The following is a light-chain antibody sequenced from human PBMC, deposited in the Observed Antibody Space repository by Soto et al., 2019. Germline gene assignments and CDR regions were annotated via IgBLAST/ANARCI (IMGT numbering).Light chain of an antibody. CDR1: SSDVGGYNY. J-gene: IGLJ1*01. CDR2: DVS. V-gene: IGLV2-14*01. Sequence: QSALTQPASVSGCPGQSITISCTGTSSDVGGYNYVSWYQQHPGKAPKLMIYDVSNRPSGVSNRFSGSKSGNTASLTISGLQAEDEADYYCSSYTSSSTSGVFGTGTKVTVL. CDR3: SSYTSSSTSGV.